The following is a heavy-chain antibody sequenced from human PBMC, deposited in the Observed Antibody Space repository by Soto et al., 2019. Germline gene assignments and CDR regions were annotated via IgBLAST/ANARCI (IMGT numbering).Heavy chain of an antibody. CDR2: ISYSGRT. CDR3: ARRRASDYGGNNHPYYFDR. Sequence: SETLSLTCTVSGASIITDNYFWVWIRQSPRRGLELIGSISYSGRTYDNPSLQSRVTISIDASKNQFSLKLTSVTTADTAVYYCARRRASDYGGNNHPYYFDRWGQGALVTVSS. V-gene: IGHV4-39*01. J-gene: IGHJ4*02. CDR1: GASIITDNYF. D-gene: IGHD4-17*01.